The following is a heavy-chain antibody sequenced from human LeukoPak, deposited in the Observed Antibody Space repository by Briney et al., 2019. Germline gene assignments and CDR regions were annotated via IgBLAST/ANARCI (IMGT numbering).Heavy chain of an antibody. CDR1: GGSISDYY. CDR2: IYYSGST. D-gene: IGHD6-13*01. V-gene: IGHV4-59*12. J-gene: IGHJ3*02. CDR3: AGGLLGYSSSWLGVAFDI. Sequence: SETLSLTCTVSGGSISDYYWTWIRQPPGKGLEWVGYIYYSGSTNYNPSLKSRLTISVDTSKSQFSLKLSSVTAADTAVYYCAGGLLGYSSSWLGVAFDIWGQGTMVSVSS.